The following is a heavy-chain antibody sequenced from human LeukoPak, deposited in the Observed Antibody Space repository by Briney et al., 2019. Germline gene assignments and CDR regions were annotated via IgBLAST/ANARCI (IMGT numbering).Heavy chain of an antibody. V-gene: IGHV3-23*01. Sequence: PGGSLRLSCAASGFTFSSYAMSWVRQAPGKGLEWVSSITGSSASTYYADSVKGRFTISRDNSKNTLYLQMNSLRAEDTAVYYCAKEVIAVAGPLPYYFDYWGQGTLVTVSS. J-gene: IGHJ4*02. CDR3: AKEVIAVAGPLPYYFDY. D-gene: IGHD6-19*01. CDR2: ITGSSAST. CDR1: GFTFSSYA.